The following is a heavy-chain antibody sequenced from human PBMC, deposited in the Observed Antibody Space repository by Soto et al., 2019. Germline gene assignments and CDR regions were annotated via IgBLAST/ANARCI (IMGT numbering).Heavy chain of an antibody. CDR3: ARIREYSGYDPLGGYYYYYMDV. Sequence: EVQLVESGGGLVKPGGSLRLSCAASGFTFSSYSMNWVRQAPGKGLEWVSSISSSSSYIYYADSVKGRFTISRDNAKNSLYLQMNSLRAEDTAVYYCARIREYSGYDPLGGYYYYYMDVWGKGTTVTDSS. V-gene: IGHV3-21*01. CDR1: GFTFSSYS. D-gene: IGHD5-12*01. J-gene: IGHJ6*03. CDR2: ISSSSSYI.